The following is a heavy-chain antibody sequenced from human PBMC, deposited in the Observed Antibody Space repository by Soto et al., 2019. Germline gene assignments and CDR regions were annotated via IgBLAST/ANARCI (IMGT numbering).Heavy chain of an antibody. J-gene: IGHJ6*03. D-gene: IGHD4-17*01. CDR2: IIHSGST. V-gene: IGHV4-34*01. CDR1: GGSFRGYY. CDR3: ARGVKEETTFRFYYYYMDV. Sequence: SETLSLTCAVYGGSFRGYYWSWIRQPPGKGLYWFGDIIHSGSTNYNPSLKSRVTISVDTSKNQFFLKLGSVTAADTAIYYFARGVKEETTFRFYYYYMDVWGKGTTVTVSS.